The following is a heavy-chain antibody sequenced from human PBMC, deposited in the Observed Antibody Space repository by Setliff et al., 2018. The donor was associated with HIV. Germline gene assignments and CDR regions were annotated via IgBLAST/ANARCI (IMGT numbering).Heavy chain of an antibody. J-gene: IGHJ4*02. CDR2: IYSGGGST. CDR1: GHTFINYY. D-gene: IGHD3-3*01. V-gene: IGHV1-46*01. Sequence: ASVKVSCKAPGHTFINYYIHWVRQAPGQGLEWMGIIYSGGGSTNYAQKFQGRITMTSDTSTSTVYMELSSLRSEDSAVYYCARGPTIFNFDSWGQGTLVTVSS. CDR3: ARGPTIFNFDS.